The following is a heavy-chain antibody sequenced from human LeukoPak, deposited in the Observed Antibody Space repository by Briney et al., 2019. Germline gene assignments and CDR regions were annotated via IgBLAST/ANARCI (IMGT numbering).Heavy chain of an antibody. D-gene: IGHD3-9*01. CDR1: GFNFSSYA. CDR2: ISGSGGST. V-gene: IGHV3-23*01. Sequence: PGGSLRLSCAAHGFNFSSYAMSWGRQAPGKGVEWDSAISGSGGSTYYADSVKGRFTISRDNSKNTLYLQMNSLRAEDTAVYYCAKDLGRYFDWLLFDYWGQGTLVTVSS. J-gene: IGHJ4*02. CDR3: AKDLGRYFDWLLFDY.